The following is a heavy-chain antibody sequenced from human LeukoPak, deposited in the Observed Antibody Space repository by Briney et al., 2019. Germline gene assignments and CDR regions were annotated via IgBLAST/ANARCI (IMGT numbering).Heavy chain of an antibody. V-gene: IGHV3-33*08. Sequence: GGSLRLSCAASGFTLRSYDMHWVRQAPGKGLEWVAVIWYDGSNKYYADSVKGRFTISRDNSKNTLYLQMTSLRAEDTAVYYCAREGAYCGSGSYYNPDYWGQGTLVTVSS. CDR2: IWYDGSNK. CDR3: AREGAYCGSGSYYNPDY. CDR1: GFTLRSYD. J-gene: IGHJ4*02. D-gene: IGHD3-10*01.